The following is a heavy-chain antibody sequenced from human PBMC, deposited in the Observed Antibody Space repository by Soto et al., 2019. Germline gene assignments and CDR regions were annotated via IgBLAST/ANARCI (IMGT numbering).Heavy chain of an antibody. D-gene: IGHD6-19*01. V-gene: IGHV4-59*08. CDR2: IYYSGST. Sequence: SETLSLTCTVSGGSISSYYWSWIRQPPGKGLEWIGYIYYSGSTNYNPSLKSRVTISVDTSKNQFSLKLSSVTAADTAVYYCASPGYSSGRPDAFDIWGQGTMVTVSS. J-gene: IGHJ3*02. CDR3: ASPGYSSGRPDAFDI. CDR1: GGSISSYY.